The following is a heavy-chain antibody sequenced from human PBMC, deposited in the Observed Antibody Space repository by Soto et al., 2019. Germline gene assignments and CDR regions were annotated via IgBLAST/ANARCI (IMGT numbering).Heavy chain of an antibody. CDR2: ISSSGSTI. V-gene: IGHV3-11*01. D-gene: IGHD4-17*01. CDR1: GFTFSDYY. Sequence: QVQLVESGGGLVKPGGSLRLSCAASGFTFSDYYMSWIRQAPGKGLEWVSYISSSGSTIYYADSVKGRFTISRDNAKNSLYLQMNSLRAEDTAVYYCARDHRSSTETTFGRYEPTAYWGQGTLVTVSS. CDR3: ARDHRSSTETTFGRYEPTAY. J-gene: IGHJ4*02.